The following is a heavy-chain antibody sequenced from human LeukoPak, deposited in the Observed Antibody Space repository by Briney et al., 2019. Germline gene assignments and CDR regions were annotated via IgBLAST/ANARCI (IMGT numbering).Heavy chain of an antibody. CDR2: INHSGST. CDR1: GGSFSGYY. V-gene: IGHV4-34*01. D-gene: IGHD4-11*01. J-gene: IGHJ4*02. CDR3: ARGRLHQNDY. Sequence: SETLSLTCAAYGGSFSGYYWSWIRQPPGKGLEWIGEINHSGSTNYNPSLKSRVTISVDTSKNQFSLKLSSVTAADTAVYYCARGRLHQNDYWGQGTLVTVPS.